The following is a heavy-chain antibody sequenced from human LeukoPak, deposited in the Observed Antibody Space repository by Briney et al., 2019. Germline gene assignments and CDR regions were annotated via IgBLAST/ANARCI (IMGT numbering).Heavy chain of an antibody. V-gene: IGHV3-23*01. CDR3: ARGQRRHVDMAPSFDY. CDR2: ISGSGGST. J-gene: IGHJ4*02. Sequence: PGGSLRLSCAASGFTFSSYAMSWVRQAPGKGLEWVSAISGSGGSTYYADSVKGRFTISRDNSKNTLYLQMNSLRAEDTALYYCARGQRRHVDMAPSFDYWGQGTLVTVSS. D-gene: IGHD5-24*01. CDR1: GFTFSSYA.